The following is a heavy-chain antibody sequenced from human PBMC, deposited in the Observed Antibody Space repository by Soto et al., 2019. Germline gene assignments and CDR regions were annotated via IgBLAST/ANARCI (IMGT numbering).Heavy chain of an antibody. V-gene: IGHV4-39*01. D-gene: IGHD1-26*01. CDR1: GGSISSSSYY. J-gene: IGHJ4*02. CDR2: IYYSGST. Sequence: TSETLSLTCTVSGGSISSSSYYWDWVRQPPGKGLEWIGSIYYSGSTYYNPSLKSRVTISVDTSKNQFSLKLTSVTAADTAVYYCARRGLVGATTFDYWGQGTLVTVSS. CDR3: ARRGLVGATTFDY.